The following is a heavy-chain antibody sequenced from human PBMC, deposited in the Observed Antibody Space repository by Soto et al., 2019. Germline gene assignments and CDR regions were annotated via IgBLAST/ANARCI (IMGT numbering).Heavy chain of an antibody. V-gene: IGHV3-30-3*01. CDR1: GFTFSSYA. J-gene: IGHJ6*02. Sequence: QVQLVESGGGVVQPGRSLRLSCAASGFTFSSYAMHWVRQAPGKGREWVAVISYDGSNKYYADSVKGRFTISRDNSKNTLYLQMNSLRAEDTAVYYCARGGLDYGDYDPNYYYGMDVWGQGTTVTVSS. CDR2: ISYDGSNK. CDR3: ARGGLDYGDYDPNYYYGMDV. D-gene: IGHD4-17*01.